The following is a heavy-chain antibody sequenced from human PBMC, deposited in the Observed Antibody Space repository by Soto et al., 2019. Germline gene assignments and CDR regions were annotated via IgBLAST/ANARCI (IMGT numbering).Heavy chain of an antibody. CDR1: GYSSTSYC. Sequence: GESLQISCKCSGYSSTSYCISWLRQMPGKGLEWMGRIDPSDSYTNYSPSFQGHVTISADKSISTAYLQWSSLKASDTAMYYCARHSEWELPKGMDVWGQGTTVTVSS. V-gene: IGHV5-10-1*01. CDR3: ARHSEWELPKGMDV. J-gene: IGHJ6*02. D-gene: IGHD1-26*01. CDR2: IDPSDSYT.